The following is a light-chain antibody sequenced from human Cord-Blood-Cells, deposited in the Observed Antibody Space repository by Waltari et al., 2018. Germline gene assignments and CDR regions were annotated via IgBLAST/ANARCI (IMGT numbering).Light chain of an antibody. CDR2: LGS. Sequence: DIVMTPSPLPLPVTPGEPATISCRTRQSLQHSNGYNYLDWYLQKPGQSPQLLIYLGSNRSSGVPARFCGSRSGTNFTLKISSVVDADVGVYYCMQDLHTPLFTFGPGTKVDIK. V-gene: IGKV2-28*01. CDR3: MQDLHTPLFT. CDR1: QSLQHSNGYNY. J-gene: IGKJ3*01.